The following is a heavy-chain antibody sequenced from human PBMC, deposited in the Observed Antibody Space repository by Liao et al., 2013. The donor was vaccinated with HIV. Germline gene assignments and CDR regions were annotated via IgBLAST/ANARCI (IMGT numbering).Heavy chain of an antibody. CDR1: GDSITSGSYY. Sequence: QVQLQESGPGLVRPSQTLSLTCFVSGDSITSGSYYWTWIRQSAGKGLEWIGRIYSSGNSNYNPSLENRVTISVDTSKNQFSLKLSSVTAADTATYYCARAPPRATDGRGFGYIWG. CDR2: IYSSGNS. V-gene: IGHV4-61*02. CDR3: ARAPPRATDGRGFGYI. D-gene: IGHD3-22*01. J-gene: IGHJ3*02.